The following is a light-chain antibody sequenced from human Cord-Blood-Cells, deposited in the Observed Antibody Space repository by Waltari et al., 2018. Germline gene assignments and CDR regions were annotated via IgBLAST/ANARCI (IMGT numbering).Light chain of an antibody. V-gene: IGLV2-8*01. Sequence: QSALTQPPSASGSPGQSVTISCTGTSSDVGGYNYVSWYQQHPGKPPKPMIYEVSKRPSGVPDRFSGSKSGNTASLTVSGLQAEDEADYYCSSYAGSNKVFGGGTKLTVL. CDR2: EVS. CDR1: SSDVGGYNY. CDR3: SSYAGSNKV. J-gene: IGLJ3*02.